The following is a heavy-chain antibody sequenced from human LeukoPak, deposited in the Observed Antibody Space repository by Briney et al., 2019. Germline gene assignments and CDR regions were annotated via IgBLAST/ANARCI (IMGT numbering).Heavy chain of an antibody. CDR1: GFTFSNYG. D-gene: IGHD2-15*01. CDR3: AKPYCSGGSCSFDY. CDR2: ISYDGSNK. J-gene: IGHJ4*02. V-gene: IGHV3-30*18. Sequence: GGSLRLSCAASGFTFSNYGMHWVRQAPGKGLEWVAVISYDGSNKYYADSVKGRFTISRDNSKNTLYLQMNSLRAEDTAVYYCAKPYCSGGSCSFDYWGQGTLVTVSS.